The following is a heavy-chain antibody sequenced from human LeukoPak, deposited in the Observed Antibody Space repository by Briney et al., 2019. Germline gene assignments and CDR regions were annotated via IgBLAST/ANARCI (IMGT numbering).Heavy chain of an antibody. V-gene: IGHV4-61*02. D-gene: IGHD1-26*01. CDR1: GGSISSGSYY. Sequence: SETLSLTCTVSGGSISSGSYYWSWIRQPAGKGLEWIGRIYTSGSTNYNPSLKSRVTISVDTSKNQFSLKLSSVTAADTAVYYCARIRSGYFDYWGQGTLVTVSS. J-gene: IGHJ4*02. CDR2: IYTSGST. CDR3: ARIRSGYFDY.